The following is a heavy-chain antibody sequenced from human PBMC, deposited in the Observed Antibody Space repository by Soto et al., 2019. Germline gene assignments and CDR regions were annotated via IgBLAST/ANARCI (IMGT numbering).Heavy chain of an antibody. CDR1: GGSFSGYY. CDR3: ARGKRRITMVRGVINYFDY. V-gene: IGHV4-34*01. J-gene: IGHJ4*02. Sequence: SETLSLTCAVYGGSFSGYYWSWIRQPPGKGLEWIGEINHSGSTNYNPSLKSRVTISVDTSKNQFSLKLSSVTAADTAVYYCARGKRRITMVRGVINYFDYWGQGTLVTVSS. D-gene: IGHD3-10*01. CDR2: INHSGST.